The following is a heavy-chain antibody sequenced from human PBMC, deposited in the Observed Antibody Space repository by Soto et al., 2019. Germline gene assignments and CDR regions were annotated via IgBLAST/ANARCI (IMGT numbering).Heavy chain of an antibody. D-gene: IGHD3-10*01. J-gene: IGHJ5*02. CDR2: ISAYNGNT. CDR1: GDTFTSYG. Sequence: ASVKASCKASGDTFTSYGISWVRQAPGQGLEWMGWISAYNGNTNYEQKLQGRVTMTTDTSTSTAYMELRSLRSDDTAVYYCARGRMVRGVRWFDPWGQGTLVTVSS. V-gene: IGHV1-18*01. CDR3: ARGRMVRGVRWFDP.